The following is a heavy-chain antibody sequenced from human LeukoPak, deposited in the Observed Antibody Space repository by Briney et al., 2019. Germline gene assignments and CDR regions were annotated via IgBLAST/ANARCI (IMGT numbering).Heavy chain of an antibody. J-gene: IGHJ4*02. CDR1: GFTFSDYY. CDR3: ARVRLNDILTGYYTGAYYFDY. D-gene: IGHD3-9*01. CDR2: ISSSSSYT. Sequence: GGSLRLSCAASGFTFSDYYMSWLRQAPGKGLEWVSYISSSSSYTNYADSVKGRFTISRDNAKNSLYLQMNSPRAEDTAVYYCARVRLNDILTGYYTGAYYFDYWGQGTLVTVSS. V-gene: IGHV3-11*06.